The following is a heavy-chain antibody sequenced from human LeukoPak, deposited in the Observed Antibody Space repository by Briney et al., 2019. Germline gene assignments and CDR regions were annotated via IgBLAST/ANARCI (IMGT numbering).Heavy chain of an antibody. Sequence: SETLSLTCTVSGGSVSSGSYYWSWIRQPPGQGLEWIGYIYYSGSTNYNPSLKSRVTISVDTSKNQFSLKLSSVTAADTAVYYCAREPFTVTTVWFDPWGQGTLVTVSS. CDR1: GGSVSSGSYY. CDR2: IYYSGST. CDR3: AREPFTVTTVWFDP. D-gene: IGHD4-17*01. J-gene: IGHJ5*02. V-gene: IGHV4-61*01.